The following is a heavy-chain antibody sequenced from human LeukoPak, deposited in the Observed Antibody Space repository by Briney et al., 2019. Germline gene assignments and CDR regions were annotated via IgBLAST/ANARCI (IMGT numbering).Heavy chain of an antibody. Sequence: PGGSLRLSCAASGFTFSSHWMHWVRQAPGKGLVWVSRMNGDGSTTTYADSVKRRFTTSRDNAKNTLYLQMYSLRVEATAVYYSAKGITMVRGVERRYYGMDVWGQGTTVTVSS. V-gene: IGHV3-74*01. D-gene: IGHD3-10*01. CDR1: GFTFSSHW. J-gene: IGHJ6*02. CDR3: AKGITMVRGVERRYYGMDV. CDR2: MNGDGSTT.